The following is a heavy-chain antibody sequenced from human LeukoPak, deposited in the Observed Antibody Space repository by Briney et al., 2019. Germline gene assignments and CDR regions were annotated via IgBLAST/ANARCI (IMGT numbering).Heavy chain of an antibody. CDR3: ARASSGSVYYFDY. J-gene: IGHJ4*02. CDR2: IKQDGSEK. D-gene: IGHD3-22*01. V-gene: IGHV3-7*01. Sequence: TGGSLRLSCAASGFTFSSYWMSWVRQAPGKGLEWVANIKQDGSEKYYVDSVKGRFTISRDNAKNSLYLQMNGLRAEDTAVYYCARASSGSVYYFDYWGQGTLVTVSS. CDR1: GFTFSSYW.